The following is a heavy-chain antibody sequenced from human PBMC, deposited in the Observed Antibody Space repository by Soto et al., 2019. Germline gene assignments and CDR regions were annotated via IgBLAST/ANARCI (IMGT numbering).Heavy chain of an antibody. CDR1: GDSIRNYY. V-gene: IGHV4-59*01. J-gene: IGHJ5*02. CDR3: ARDGDYSDTSGHVTS. CDR2: IYYSGGT. Sequence: SETLSLTCTVSGDSIRNYYWSWIRQSPGRGLEWIAYIYYSGGTNYNPSLESRVTISVDTSKNQIFLKLSSVTAADTAVYYCARDGDYSDTSGHVTSWGQGTLVTVSS. D-gene: IGHD3-22*01.